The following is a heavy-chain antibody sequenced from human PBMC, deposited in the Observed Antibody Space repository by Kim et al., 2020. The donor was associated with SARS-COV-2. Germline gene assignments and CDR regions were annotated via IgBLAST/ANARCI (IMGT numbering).Heavy chain of an antibody. CDR2: ISWNSGSI. Sequence: GGSLRLSCAASGFTFDDYAMHWVRQAPGKGLEWVSGISWNSGSIGYADSVKGRFTISRDNAKNSLYLQMNSLRAEDTALYYCAKDMSVGYGLGALDIWG. V-gene: IGHV3-9*01. CDR1: GFTFDDYA. J-gene: IGHJ3*02. CDR3: AKDMSVGYGLGALDI. D-gene: IGHD1-1*01.